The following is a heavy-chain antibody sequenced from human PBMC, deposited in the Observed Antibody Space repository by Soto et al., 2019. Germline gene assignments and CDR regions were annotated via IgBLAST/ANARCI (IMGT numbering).Heavy chain of an antibody. J-gene: IGHJ4*02. CDR3: AREGRGKKAGYNGLVSLGY. CDR2: IIPIFNST. Sequence: QVQLVQSGAEVKTPGSSLKVSCKVSGSRFSNYVISWVRQAPGHGLEWLGRIIPIFNSTTYAQSFQGRVTITADKSTSTASLELSSLRSDDTAVYYCAREGRGKKAGYNGLVSLGYWGPGTLVTVSS. CDR1: GSRFSNYV. V-gene: IGHV1-69*06. D-gene: IGHD2-2*02.